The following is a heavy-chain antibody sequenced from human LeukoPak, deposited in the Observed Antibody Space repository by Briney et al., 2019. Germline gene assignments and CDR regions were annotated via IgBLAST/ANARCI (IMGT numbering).Heavy chain of an antibody. CDR3: AKESSDLEYYYYYYGMDV. Sequence: GGSLRLSCAASGFTFSSYAMSWVRQAPGKGLEWVSAISGSGGSTYYADSVKGRFTISRDNSKNTLYLQMNSLRAEDTAVYYCAKESSDLEYYYYYYGMDVWGQGTTVTVSS. J-gene: IGHJ6*02. D-gene: IGHD6-6*01. CDR1: GFTFSSYA. V-gene: IGHV3-23*01. CDR2: ISGSGGST.